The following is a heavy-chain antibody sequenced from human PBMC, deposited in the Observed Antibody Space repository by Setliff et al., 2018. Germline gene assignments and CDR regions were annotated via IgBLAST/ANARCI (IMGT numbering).Heavy chain of an antibody. D-gene: IGHD3-10*01. CDR2: IYSSGNT. CDR3: SATDDYGGSQYYLDY. Sequence: SETLSLTCNVSGDSISSTYHWGWVRQPPGKGLEWIASIYSSGNTYYNPSLKSRVTISVDTSKNQFSLNLNSVTAADTAVYYCSATDDYGGSQYYLDYWGQGTLVTVSS. V-gene: IGHV4-39*01. CDR1: GDSISSTYH. J-gene: IGHJ4*02.